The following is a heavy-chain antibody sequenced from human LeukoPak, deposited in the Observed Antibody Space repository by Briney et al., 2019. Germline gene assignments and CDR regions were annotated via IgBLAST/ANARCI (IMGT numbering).Heavy chain of an antibody. D-gene: IGHD3-16*02. V-gene: IGHV1-18*01. CDR3: ARVFSFGDYIWGSYRYYFDY. J-gene: IGHJ4*02. CDR2: ISTYNANT. Sequence: ASVKVSCKASGYNFTSFGISWVRQAPGQGLEWMGWISTYNANTNYAQKYQGRVTMTTDTSTSTAYMELRSLRSDDTAVYFCARVFSFGDYIWGSYRYYFDYWGQGTLVTVSS. CDR1: GYNFTSFG.